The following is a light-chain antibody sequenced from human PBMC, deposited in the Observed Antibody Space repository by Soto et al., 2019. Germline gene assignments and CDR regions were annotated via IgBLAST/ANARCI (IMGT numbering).Light chain of an antibody. Sequence: ALTQPPSASGSPGQSVTISCTGTSSDVGGYKYVSWYQQHPGKAPKLILYEVSKRPSGVPDRFSGSKSGNTASLTVSGLQAEDEADYYCSSYAGSIYVFGTGTKVTVL. CDR2: EVS. V-gene: IGLV2-8*01. CDR1: SSDVGGYKY. J-gene: IGLJ1*01. CDR3: SSYAGSIYV.